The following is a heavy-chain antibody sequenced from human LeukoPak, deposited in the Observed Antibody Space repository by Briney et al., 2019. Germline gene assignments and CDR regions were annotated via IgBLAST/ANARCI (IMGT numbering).Heavy chain of an antibody. Sequence: PGRSLRLSCAGSGFTFSSYAMSWVRQAPGKGLEWVSAISGSGGSTYYADSVKGRFTISRDNSKNTLYLQMNSLRAEDTAVYYCARAHFDWLLFFDYWGQGTLVTVSS. CDR2: ISGSGGST. V-gene: IGHV3-23*01. CDR3: ARAHFDWLLFFDY. CDR1: GFTFSSYA. J-gene: IGHJ4*02. D-gene: IGHD3-9*01.